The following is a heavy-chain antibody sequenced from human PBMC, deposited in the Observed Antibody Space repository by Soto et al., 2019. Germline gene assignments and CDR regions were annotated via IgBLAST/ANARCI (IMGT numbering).Heavy chain of an antibody. Sequence: QVQLVQSGTEVKKPGASVKVSCKASGYTFSRYGISWVRQAPGQGLEWMGWISTYNGDTNYAQNLQGRVTMTTDTSTSTAYMELRSLGSDDTAVYYCARTGELIGGYCGGDCYPTDYWGQGTLVTVSS. J-gene: IGHJ4*02. CDR1: GYTFSRYG. D-gene: IGHD2-21*02. V-gene: IGHV1-18*01. CDR2: ISTYNGDT. CDR3: ARTGELIGGYCGGDCYPTDY.